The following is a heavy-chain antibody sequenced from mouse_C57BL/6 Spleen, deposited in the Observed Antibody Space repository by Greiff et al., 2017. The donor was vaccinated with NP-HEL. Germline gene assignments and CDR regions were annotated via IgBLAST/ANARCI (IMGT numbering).Heavy chain of an antibody. CDR2: INPNYGTT. Sequence: VQLKESGPELVKPGASVKISCKASGYSFTDYNMNWVKQSNGKSLEWIGVINPNYGTTSYNQKFKGKATLTVDQSSSTAYMQLNSLTSEDSAVYYCARSINYGNYEFAYWGQGTLVTVSA. J-gene: IGHJ3*01. CDR1: GYSFTDYN. CDR3: ARSINYGNYEFAY. D-gene: IGHD2-1*01. V-gene: IGHV1-39*01.